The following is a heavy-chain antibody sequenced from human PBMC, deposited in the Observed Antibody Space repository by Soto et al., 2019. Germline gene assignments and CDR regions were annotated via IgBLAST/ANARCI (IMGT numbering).Heavy chain of an antibody. CDR1: GGSFSGYY. Sequence: PSETLSLTCAVYGGSFSGYYWSWIRQPPGKGLEWIGEINHRRSTNYNPSLKSRVTISVDTSKNQFSLKLSSVTAADTAVYYCARGSGWYIDYYYTMDVWGQGTTVTVSS. D-gene: IGHD6-19*01. V-gene: IGHV4-34*01. CDR3: ARGSGWYIDYYYTMDV. J-gene: IGHJ6*02. CDR2: INHRRST.